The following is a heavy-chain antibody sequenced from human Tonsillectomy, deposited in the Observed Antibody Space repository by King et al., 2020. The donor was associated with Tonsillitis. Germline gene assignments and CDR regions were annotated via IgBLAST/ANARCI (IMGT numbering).Heavy chain of an antibody. J-gene: IGHJ5*02. CDR3: AGGGLVRGAIGWFDP. CDR2: IYYRSKWYN. CDR1: GDSVSSNSAG. D-gene: IGHD3-10*01. V-gene: IGHV6-1*01. Sequence: VQLQQSGPGLVKPSQTLSLTCAISGDSVSSNSAGWNWIRQSPSRGLEWLGRIYYRSKWYNDYAVSVKSRITTNPDTSKNQFSLQLNSVTPEDTAVYYCAGGGLVRGAIGWFDPWGQGTLVTVSS.